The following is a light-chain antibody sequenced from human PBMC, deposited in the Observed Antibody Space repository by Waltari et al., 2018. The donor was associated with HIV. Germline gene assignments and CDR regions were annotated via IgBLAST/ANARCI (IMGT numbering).Light chain of an antibody. CDR1: TSNIGSKY. Sequence: QSLLTQPPSVSAAPGQKVTISCSGSTSNIGSKYVSWYEQFPGAAPKLLISDNNTRPSGIPDRFSGSKSGTSATLAITGLQTGDEADYYCATWDSSLNAVVFGGGTKLTVL. CDR2: DNN. J-gene: IGLJ3*02. CDR3: ATWDSSLNAVV. V-gene: IGLV1-51*01.